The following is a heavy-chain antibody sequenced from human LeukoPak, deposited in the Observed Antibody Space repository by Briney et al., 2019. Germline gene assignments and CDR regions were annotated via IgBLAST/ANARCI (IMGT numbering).Heavy chain of an antibody. Sequence: SETLSLTCAVYGGSFSGYYWSWIRQPPGKGLEWIGEINHSGSTNYNPSLKSRVIISVDTSKNQFSLKLSSVTAADTAVYYCARVRTRSPVDYWGQGTLVTVSS. CDR3: ARVRTRSPVDY. V-gene: IGHV4-34*01. CDR2: INHSGST. CDR1: GGSFSGYY. J-gene: IGHJ4*02.